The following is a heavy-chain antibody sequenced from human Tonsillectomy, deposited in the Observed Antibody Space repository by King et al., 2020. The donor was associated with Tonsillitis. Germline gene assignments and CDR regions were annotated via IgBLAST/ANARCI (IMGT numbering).Heavy chain of an antibody. Sequence: VQLQESGPGLVKPSETLSLTCTVSGGSINFYYWSWIRQPPGKGLEWIGYIYHIGATNYNPSLKSRVTMSVDPSKNQFSLSLRSVTAADTAVYYCARLAVGRFDPWGQGTLVTVSS. CDR2: IYHIGAT. J-gene: IGHJ5*02. CDR3: ARLAVGRFDP. D-gene: IGHD2-15*01. CDR1: GGSINFYY. V-gene: IGHV4-59*08.